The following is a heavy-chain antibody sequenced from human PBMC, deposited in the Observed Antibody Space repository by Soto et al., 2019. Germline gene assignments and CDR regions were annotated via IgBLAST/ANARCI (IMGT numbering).Heavy chain of an antibody. J-gene: IGHJ3*02. CDR2: IIPIFGTA. Sequence: QVQLVQSGAEVKKPGSSVKVSCKASGGTFSSYAISWVRQAPGQGLEWMGGIIPIFGTANYAQKFQGRVTITADKSTSTAYRELSSLRSEDTAVYYCARVASIAARPGLAFDIWGQGTMVTVSS. CDR1: GGTFSSYA. D-gene: IGHD6-6*01. CDR3: ARVASIAARPGLAFDI. V-gene: IGHV1-69*06.